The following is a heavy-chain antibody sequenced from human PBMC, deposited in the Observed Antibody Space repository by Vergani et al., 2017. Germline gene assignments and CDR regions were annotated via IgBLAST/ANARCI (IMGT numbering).Heavy chain of an antibody. Sequence: QVQLQESGPGLVKPSQTLSLTCTVSGGSINSHNYYWSWIRQPAGKGLEWIRRIHTSGSTNYNPSLKSRVTMSEDTSKNQFSLNLTSVTAADTAVYFCARGSCLGCSCYKPLFDYWGQGILVTGSS. V-gene: IGHV4-61*02. CDR2: IHTSGST. J-gene: IGHJ4*02. D-gene: IGHD3-22*01. CDR1: GGSINSHNYY. CDR3: ARGSCLGCSCYKPLFDY.